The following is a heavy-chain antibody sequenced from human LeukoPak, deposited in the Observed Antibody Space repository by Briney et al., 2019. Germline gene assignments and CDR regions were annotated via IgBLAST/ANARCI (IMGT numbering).Heavy chain of an antibody. V-gene: IGHV3-30*18. D-gene: IGHD3-22*01. CDR1: GFTFSSYG. CDR2: ISYDGSNK. CDR3: AKPAYYYDSSGYLDY. Sequence: QPGRSLRLSCAASGFTFSSYGMHWVRQAPGKGLEWVAVISYDGSNKYYADSVKGRFTISRDNSKNTLYLQMNSLRAEGTAVYYCAKPAYYYDSSGYLDYWGQGTLVTVSS. J-gene: IGHJ4*02.